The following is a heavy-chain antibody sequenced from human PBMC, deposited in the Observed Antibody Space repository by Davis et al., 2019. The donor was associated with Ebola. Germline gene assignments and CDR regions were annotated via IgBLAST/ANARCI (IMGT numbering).Heavy chain of an antibody. Sequence: SETLSLTCTVSGGSISSSSYYWGWIRQPPGKGLEWIGSIYYSGSTYYNPSLKSRVTISVDTSKNQFSLKLSSVTAADTAVYYCARLPTTVTTWWFDPWGQGTLVTVSS. J-gene: IGHJ5*02. D-gene: IGHD4-17*01. CDR2: IYYSGST. CDR3: ARLPTTVTTWWFDP. CDR1: GGSISSSSYY. V-gene: IGHV4-39*01.